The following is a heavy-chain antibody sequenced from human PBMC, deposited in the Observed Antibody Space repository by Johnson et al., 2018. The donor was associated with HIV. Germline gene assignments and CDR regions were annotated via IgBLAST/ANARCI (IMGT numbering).Heavy chain of an antibody. D-gene: IGHD1-14*01. J-gene: IGHJ3*02. CDR2: VSYAGSKN. V-gene: IGHV3-30*18. CDR1: VFTFSRYG. Sequence: VQLLESGGGLVQPGTSLRLSCLASVFTFSRYGMHWVRQAPGQGLEWVALVSYAGSKNYYPDAVKGRFTISRDNSKNTLYLQMDSMRAEDTAVYYCAKIRTSGTGDAFDIWGQGTMVTVSS. CDR3: AKIRTSGTGDAFDI.